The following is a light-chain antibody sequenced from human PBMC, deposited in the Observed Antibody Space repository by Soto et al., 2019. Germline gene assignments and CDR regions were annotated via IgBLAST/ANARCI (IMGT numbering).Light chain of an antibody. Sequence: TVMTQSPATLSVSPGERATLSCRASQSVSSNYLAWYQQKPGQAPRLLIYGASSRATGIPDRFSGSRSGPEFTLTINSLQSEDFAIYYCQPYNNWPLTFGGGTKVDIK. J-gene: IGKJ4*01. V-gene: IGKV3D-15*01. CDR3: QPYNNWPLT. CDR1: QSVSSN. CDR2: GAS.